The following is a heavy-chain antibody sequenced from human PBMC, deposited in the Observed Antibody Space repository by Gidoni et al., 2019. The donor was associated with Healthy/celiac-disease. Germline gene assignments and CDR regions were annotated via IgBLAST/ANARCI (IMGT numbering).Heavy chain of an antibody. CDR3: YGMDV. CDR2: IIPIFGTA. V-gene: IGHV1-69*01. J-gene: IGHJ6*02. Sequence: QVQLVQSGAEVKKTGSEVRVSCKASGGSYSSYAISWVRQAPGQGLEWMGGIIPIFGTANYAQKFQCIVTITADQSTSTAVYYCARGVVVVAATQYYYGMDVWGQGTTVTVSS. D-gene: IGHD2-15*01. CDR1: GGSYSSYA.